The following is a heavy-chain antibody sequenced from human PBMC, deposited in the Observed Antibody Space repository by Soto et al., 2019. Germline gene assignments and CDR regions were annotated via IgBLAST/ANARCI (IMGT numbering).Heavy chain of an antibody. CDR1: GFTFSSYA. D-gene: IGHD1-26*01. CDR2: ISGSGGST. J-gene: IGHJ4*02. V-gene: IGHV3-23*01. Sequence: GGSLRLSCAASGFTFSSYAMSWVRQAPGKGLGWVSAISGSGGSTYYADSVKGRFTISRDNSKNTLYLQMNSLRAEDTAVYYCAKKPQWELLPYYFDYWGQGTLVTVSS. CDR3: AKKPQWELLPYYFDY.